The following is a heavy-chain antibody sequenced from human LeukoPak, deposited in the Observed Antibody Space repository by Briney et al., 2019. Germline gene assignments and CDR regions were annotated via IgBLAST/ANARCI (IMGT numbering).Heavy chain of an antibody. CDR3: ARGPFGYCSSTSCHYYFDY. Sequence: GGSLRLSCAASGFTFSSYAMSWVRQAPGKGLEWVSAISGSGGSTYYADSVKGRFTISRDNSKNTLYLQMNSLRAEDTAVYYCARGPFGYCSSTSCHYYFDYWGQGTLVTVSS. V-gene: IGHV3-23*01. CDR1: GFTFSSYA. J-gene: IGHJ4*02. CDR2: ISGSGGST. D-gene: IGHD2-2*01.